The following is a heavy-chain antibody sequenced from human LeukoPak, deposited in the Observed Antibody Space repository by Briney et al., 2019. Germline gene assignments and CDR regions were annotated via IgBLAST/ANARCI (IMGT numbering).Heavy chain of an antibody. CDR1: GYTFTGYY. Sequence: ASVKVSCKASGYTFTGYYMHWVRQAPGQGLEWMGWINPNSGGTNYAQKFQGRVTMTRDTSISTAYMELSRLRPDDTAVYYCARDPSDSSGWTLFDYWGQGTLVTVSS. CDR3: ARDPSDSSGWTLFDY. J-gene: IGHJ4*02. D-gene: IGHD6-19*01. V-gene: IGHV1-2*02. CDR2: INPNSGGT.